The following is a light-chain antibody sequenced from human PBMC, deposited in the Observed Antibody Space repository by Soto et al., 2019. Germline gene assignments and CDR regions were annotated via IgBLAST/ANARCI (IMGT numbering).Light chain of an antibody. V-gene: IGLV2-14*01. CDR3: NSNPSSSTPSWV. CDR2: EVS. CDR1: SSDVGGYNY. Sequence: QSALTQPASVSGSPGQSITISCTGTSSDVGGYNYVSWYQQHPGKAPKLMIYEVSNRPSGVSNRFSGSKSGNTASLTISGLQAEAEADSYWNSNPSSSTPSWVFGGGTKLTVL. J-gene: IGLJ3*02.